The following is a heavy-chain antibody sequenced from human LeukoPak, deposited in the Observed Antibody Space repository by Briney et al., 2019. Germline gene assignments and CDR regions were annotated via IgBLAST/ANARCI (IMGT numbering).Heavy chain of an antibody. Sequence: SGGSLRLSCAASGFTFSSYGMHWVRQAPGKGLEWVAFIRYDGSNKYYADSVKGRFTISRDNAKNSLYLQMNSLRAEDTAVYYCAREPYSSSYNAFDIWGQGTMVTVSS. J-gene: IGHJ3*02. V-gene: IGHV3-30*02. CDR3: AREPYSSSYNAFDI. D-gene: IGHD6-6*01. CDR1: GFTFSSYG. CDR2: IRYDGSNK.